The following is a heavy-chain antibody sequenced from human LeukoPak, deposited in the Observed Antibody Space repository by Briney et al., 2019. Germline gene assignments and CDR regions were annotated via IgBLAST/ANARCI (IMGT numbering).Heavy chain of an antibody. J-gene: IGHJ3*02. D-gene: IGHD3-10*01. CDR1: GFTFSSYW. Sequence: GGSLRLSCAVSGFTFSSYWMTWGRQAPGKGLEWVANIKQDGTEKNYVDSVKGRFTISRDNAKNSLHLQMNSLRAEDTAVYYCARDRDYYGSVIYAYDAFDIWGQGTMVTVSS. V-gene: IGHV3-7*03. CDR3: ARDRDYYGSVIYAYDAFDI. CDR2: IKQDGTEK.